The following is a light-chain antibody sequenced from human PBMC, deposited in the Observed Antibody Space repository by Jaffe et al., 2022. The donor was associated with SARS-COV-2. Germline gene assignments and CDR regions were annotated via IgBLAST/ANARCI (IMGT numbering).Light chain of an antibody. Sequence: QSVLTQPPSVSGAPGQRVTISCTGSSSNIGAGYDVNWYQQLPGTAPKLLIYGNNNRPSGVPDRFSGSKSGTSASLAISGLQAEDEADYYCQSYDSSLSGLFGGGTKLAVL. J-gene: IGLJ3*02. CDR2: GNN. V-gene: IGLV1-40*01. CDR1: SSNIGAGYD. CDR3: QSYDSSLSGL.